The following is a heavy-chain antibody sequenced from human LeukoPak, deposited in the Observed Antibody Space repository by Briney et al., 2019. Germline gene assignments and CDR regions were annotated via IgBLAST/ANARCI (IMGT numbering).Heavy chain of an antibody. V-gene: IGHV3-43*01. CDR1: GFTFDDYT. CDR3: AKPRYYDILTGYYDY. J-gene: IGHJ4*02. CDR2: ISWDGGST. D-gene: IGHD3-9*01. Sequence: PGGSLRLSCAASGFTFDDYTTHWVRQAPGKGLEWFSLISWDGGSTYYADSAKGRFTISRDNSKNSLYLQMNSLRTEETALYYCAKPRYYDILTGYYDYWGQGTLVTVSS.